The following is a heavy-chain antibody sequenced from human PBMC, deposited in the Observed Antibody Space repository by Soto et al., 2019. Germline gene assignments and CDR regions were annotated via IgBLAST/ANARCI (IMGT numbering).Heavy chain of an antibody. CDR3: AKPGDIVVVPAAGF. D-gene: IGHD2-2*01. J-gene: IGHJ4*02. CDR2: ISGSGGST. CDR1: GFTFSSYA. V-gene: IGHV3-23*01. Sequence: GGSLRLSCAASGFTFSSYAMSWVRQAPGKGLEWVSAISGSGGSTYYADSVKGRFTISRDNSKNTLYLQMNSLRAEDTAVYYCAKPGDIVVVPAAGFGGKGTLVTVSP.